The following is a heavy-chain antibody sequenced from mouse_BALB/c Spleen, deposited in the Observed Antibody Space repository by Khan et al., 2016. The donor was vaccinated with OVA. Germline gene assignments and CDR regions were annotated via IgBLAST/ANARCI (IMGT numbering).Heavy chain of an antibody. CDR3: GRIDA. CDR1: GFTITDSY. CDR2: IDPANGNT. J-gene: IGHJ2*01. Sequence: VQLKQSGAELVKPGASVKLSCTASGFTITDSYMHWVKQRPEQGLEWIGRIDPANGNTKYDPKFQGKATITADTSSNTAYLQLSSLTSEDTAVYYCGRIDAWGQGTTLTVSS. V-gene: IGHV14-3*02.